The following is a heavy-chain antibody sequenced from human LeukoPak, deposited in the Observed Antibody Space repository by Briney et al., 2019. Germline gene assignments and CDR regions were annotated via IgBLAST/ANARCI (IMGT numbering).Heavy chain of an antibody. CDR2: IIPAFGPT. D-gene: IGHD3-10*01. CDR3: AREGEPAMTLVRGEAFDI. J-gene: IGHJ3*02. CDR1: GGTFSSYV. V-gene: IGHV1-69*01. Sequence: SVEVSCKASGGTFSSYVISWVRQAPGQGLEWMGGIIPAFGPTNYAQRFQGRLTLTADVSASTAYMALSSLTSDDTAVYYCAREGEPAMTLVRGEAFDIWGQGTMVIVSS.